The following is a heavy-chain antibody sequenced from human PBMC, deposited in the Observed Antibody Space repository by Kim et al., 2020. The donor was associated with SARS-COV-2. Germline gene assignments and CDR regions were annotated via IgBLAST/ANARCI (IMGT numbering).Heavy chain of an antibody. Sequence: TYAQGCTGRFVFYLDTSVSTAYLQISSLKAEDTAVYYCAREVKMASAFDIWGQGTMVTVSS. CDR3: AREVKMASAFDI. J-gene: IGHJ3*02. D-gene: IGHD5-12*01. V-gene: IGHV7-4-1*02.